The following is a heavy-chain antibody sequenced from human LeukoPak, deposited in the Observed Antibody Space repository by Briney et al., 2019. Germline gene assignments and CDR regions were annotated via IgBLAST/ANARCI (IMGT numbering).Heavy chain of an antibody. V-gene: IGHV3-9*01. Sequence: GGSLRLSCAASGFTFDDYAMHWVRQAPGKGLEWVSGISWNSGSIGYPDSVKGRFTISRDNAKNSLYLQMNSLRAEDTALYYCAKGNDYEPPYYYYGMDVWGQGTTVTVSS. CDR3: AKGNDYEPPYYYYGMDV. D-gene: IGHD3-16*01. CDR2: ISWNSGSI. CDR1: GFTFDDYA. J-gene: IGHJ6*02.